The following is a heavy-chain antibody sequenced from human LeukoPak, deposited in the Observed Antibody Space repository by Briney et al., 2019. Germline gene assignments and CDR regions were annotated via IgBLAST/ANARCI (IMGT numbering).Heavy chain of an antibody. CDR2: IRYDGSNK. CDR1: GFTFSSYG. Sequence: PGGSLRLSCAASGFTFSSYGMHWVRQAPGKGLEWVAFIRYDGSNKYYADSVKGRFTISRDNSKNTLYLQMNSLRAEDTAVYYCAKDRIAVAGPPYYFDHWGQGTLVTVSS. D-gene: IGHD6-19*01. CDR3: AKDRIAVAGPPYYFDH. J-gene: IGHJ4*01. V-gene: IGHV3-30*02.